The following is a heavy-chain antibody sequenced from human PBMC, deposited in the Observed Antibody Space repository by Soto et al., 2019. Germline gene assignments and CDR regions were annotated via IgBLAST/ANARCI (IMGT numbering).Heavy chain of an antibody. CDR3: AKDLDYSPASNYYYGMDV. J-gene: IGHJ6*02. CDR2: SSGSGGST. D-gene: IGHD4-4*01. V-gene: IGHV3-23*01. CDR1: GFTFSSYA. Sequence: SLRLSCSASGFTFSSYAMSWVRQPPGKGLEWVSASSGSGGSTYYADSVKGRFTISRDNSKNTLYLEMNSLRAEDTAVYYCAKDLDYSPASNYYYGMDVWGQGTTVTVSS.